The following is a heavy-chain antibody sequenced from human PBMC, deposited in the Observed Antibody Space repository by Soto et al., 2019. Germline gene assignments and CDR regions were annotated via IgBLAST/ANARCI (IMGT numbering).Heavy chain of an antibody. CDR3: ARTPTTYYYDSSGYHVVFDY. Sequence: GPTLVNPTQTLTLTCTFSGFSLNTSGVGVSWIRQPPGKALEWLARIDWDDDKYYSASLKTRLTISKDTSKNQVVLTMTNMDPVDTATYYCARTPTTYYYDSSGYHVVFDYWGQGTLVTVSS. CDR1: GFSLNTSGVG. V-gene: IGHV2-70*11. J-gene: IGHJ4*02. CDR2: IDWDDDK. D-gene: IGHD3-22*01.